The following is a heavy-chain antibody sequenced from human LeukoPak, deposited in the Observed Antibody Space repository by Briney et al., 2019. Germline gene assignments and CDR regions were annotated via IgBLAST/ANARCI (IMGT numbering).Heavy chain of an antibody. V-gene: IGHV4-31*03. CDR3: ARENSGSYLRKWFDP. J-gene: IGHJ5*02. D-gene: IGHD1-26*01. CDR1: GGSISGSSYY. CDR2: IFYSGNA. Sequence: PSETLSLTCTVSGGSISGSSYYWSWIRQYPGRGLEWIGYIFYSGNAYYNPSLKSRATMSVDTSKNQFSLRLRSVTAADTAIYYCARENSGSYLRKWFDPWGQGSLVTVSS.